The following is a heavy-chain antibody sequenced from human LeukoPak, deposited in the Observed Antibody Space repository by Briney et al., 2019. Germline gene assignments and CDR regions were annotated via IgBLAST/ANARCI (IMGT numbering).Heavy chain of an antibody. Sequence: GESLKISCKGLGYRFTMYWIGWVRQMPGKGLEWMAIIYPGDSDTRYSPSFQGQVTISADKSTSTAYLQWDSLKASDTAMYYCARHMGRYYYGMDVWGPGTTVTVSS. V-gene: IGHV5-51*01. CDR2: IYPGDSDT. D-gene: IGHD3-10*01. J-gene: IGHJ6*01. CDR1: GYRFTMYW. CDR3: ARHMGRYYYGMDV.